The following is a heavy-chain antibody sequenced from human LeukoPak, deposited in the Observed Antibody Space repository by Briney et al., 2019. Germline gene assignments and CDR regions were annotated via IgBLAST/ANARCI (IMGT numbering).Heavy chain of an antibody. J-gene: IGHJ6*02. CDR3: ARDRAGTTRNYYYGMDV. CDR2: ISAYNGNT. CDR1: GYTFTSYG. V-gene: IGHV1-18*01. D-gene: IGHD1-1*01. Sequence: ASVKVSCKASGYTFTSYGISWVRQAPGQGLEWMGWISAYNGNTNYAQKFQGRVTMTRDTSISTAYMELSRLRSDDTAVYYCARDRAGTTRNYYYGMDVWGQGTTVTVSS.